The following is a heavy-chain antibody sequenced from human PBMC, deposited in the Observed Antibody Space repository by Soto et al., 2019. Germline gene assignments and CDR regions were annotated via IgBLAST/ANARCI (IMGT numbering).Heavy chain of an antibody. CDR1: GYTFTSYG. CDR3: ARADRGDWFDP. Sequence: QVHLVQSGAEVKKPGASVKVSCKASGYTFTSYGISWVRQAPGQGLEWMGWISAYNGNTNYAQKLQGRVTMTTDTTTSTAYMERRGLGSDDTAVYFCARADRGDWFDPWGQGTLVTVSS. V-gene: IGHV1-18*01. J-gene: IGHJ5*02. CDR2: ISAYNGNT. D-gene: IGHD3-10*01.